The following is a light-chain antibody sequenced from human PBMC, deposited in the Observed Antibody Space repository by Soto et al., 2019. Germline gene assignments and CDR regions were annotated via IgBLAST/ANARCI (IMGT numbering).Light chain of an antibody. J-gene: IGKJ1*01. CDR3: QLSGDSQWT. Sequence: GILKIYPGERATLSCRASQSVQFNYVAWYQQKPGQAPRLLIYGASSRATGIPDRFSGSGSGMDFTLTISSLAPEDFAVYYCQLSGDSQWTFGQRTKA. V-gene: IGKV3-20*01. CDR2: GAS. CDR1: QSVQFNY.